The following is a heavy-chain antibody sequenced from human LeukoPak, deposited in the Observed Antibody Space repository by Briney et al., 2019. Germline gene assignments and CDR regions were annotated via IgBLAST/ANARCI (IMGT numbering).Heavy chain of an antibody. J-gene: IGHJ4*02. Sequence: ASVKVSCKASGYTFTSYAIHRVRQAPGQGLEWMGWITPSGGTDYPQKFQGRVAITWDTSITTAYMDLSRLTSDDTAVYYCARDRYGDGFAHLDSWGQGALVTASS. CDR3: ARDRYGDGFAHLDS. CDR1: GYTFTSYA. V-gene: IGHV1-2*02. D-gene: IGHD5-24*01. CDR2: ITPSGGT.